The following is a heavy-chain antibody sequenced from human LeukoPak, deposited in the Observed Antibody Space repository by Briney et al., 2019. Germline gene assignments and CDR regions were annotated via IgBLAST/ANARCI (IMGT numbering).Heavy chain of an antibody. CDR3: ARGLGWKVSTMGLFFIGV. D-gene: IGHD5/OR15-5a*01. J-gene: IGHJ6*04. CDR1: GGSFSGYD. V-gene: IGHV4-34*01. Sequence: PSETLSLTCGVYGGSFSGYDWSWVRQPPGKGLEWIGEIIDGGDTNYNPSLKSRVTMSVDTSKNHFSLEVRSMTAADTAVYYCARGLGWKVSTMGLFFIGVRGEVTTVTVSS. CDR2: IIDGGDT.